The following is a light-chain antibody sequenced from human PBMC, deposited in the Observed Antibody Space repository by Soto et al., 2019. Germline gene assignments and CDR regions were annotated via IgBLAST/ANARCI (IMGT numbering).Light chain of an antibody. CDR3: MQALQTPYT. CDR1: QSLLHSNGYNS. V-gene: IGKV2-28*01. CDR2: LGS. J-gene: IGKJ2*01. Sequence: DIVMTQSPLSLPVTPGEPASISCRSSQSLLHSNGYNSLDWYLQKPGQSPQLLIYLGSNRASGVPARLSGSGSGTDFTLKISRVEAEDVGVYYCMQALQTPYTFGQGTKLEIE.